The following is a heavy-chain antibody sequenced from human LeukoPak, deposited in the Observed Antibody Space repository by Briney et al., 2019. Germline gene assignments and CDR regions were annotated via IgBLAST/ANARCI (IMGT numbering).Heavy chain of an antibody. J-gene: IGHJ4*02. CDR1: GGSISSSSYY. CDR3: ARQRGIIVATIGPYYFDY. Sequence: PSETLSLTCTVSGGSISSSSYYWGWIRQPPGKGLEWIGSIYYSGSTYYNPSLKSRVTISVDTSKNQFSLKLSSVTAADTAVYYCARQRGIIVATIGPYYFDYWGQGTLVTVSS. D-gene: IGHD5-12*01. CDR2: IYYSGST. V-gene: IGHV4-39*01.